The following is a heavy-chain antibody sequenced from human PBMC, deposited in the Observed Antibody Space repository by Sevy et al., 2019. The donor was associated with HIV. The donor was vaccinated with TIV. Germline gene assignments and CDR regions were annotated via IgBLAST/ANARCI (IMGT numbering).Heavy chain of an antibody. CDR2: LYYTGTT. Sequence: SETLSLTCTVSDGSVNSDNYFWTWMRQPPGKGLEWIGYLYYTGTTNYNPSLRSRVTISIDTSKNQFSLKLNSVTAADTAVYYCARCMASAMANWFDPWGQGTLVTVSS. D-gene: IGHD5-18*01. CDR3: ARCMASAMANWFDP. CDR1: DGSVNSDNYF. V-gene: IGHV4-61*01. J-gene: IGHJ5*02.